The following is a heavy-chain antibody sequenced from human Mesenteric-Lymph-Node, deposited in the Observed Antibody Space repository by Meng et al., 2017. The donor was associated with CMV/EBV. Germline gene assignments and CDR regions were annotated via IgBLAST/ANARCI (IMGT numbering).Heavy chain of an antibody. D-gene: IGHD5-18*01. CDR1: GFTFSSYS. CDR3: ARQDVDTASAQDY. Sequence: GESLKISCAASGFTFSSYSMNWVRQAPGKGLEWVSSISSSSSYIYYADSVKGRFTISRDNSKNTLSLQMNSLTTEDTAVYYCARQDVDTASAQDYWGQGTLVTVSS. J-gene: IGHJ4*02. CDR2: ISSSSSYI. V-gene: IGHV3-21*01.